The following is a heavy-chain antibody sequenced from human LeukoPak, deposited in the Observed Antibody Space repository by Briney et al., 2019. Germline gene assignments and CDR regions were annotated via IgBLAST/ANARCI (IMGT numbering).Heavy chain of an antibody. D-gene: IGHD6-13*01. V-gene: IGHV3-30-3*01. CDR1: GFTFSGYA. CDR3: GSWYRAFDI. J-gene: IGHJ3*02. CDR2: ISYDGSNK. Sequence: PGRSLRLSCAASGFTFSGYAMHWVRQAPGKGLEWVAVISYDGSNKYYADSVKGRFTISRDNSKNTLYLQMNSLRAEDTAVYYCGSWYRAFDIWGQGTMVTVSS.